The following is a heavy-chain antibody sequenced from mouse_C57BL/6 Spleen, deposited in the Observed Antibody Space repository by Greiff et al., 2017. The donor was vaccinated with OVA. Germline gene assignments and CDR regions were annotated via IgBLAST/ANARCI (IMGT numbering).Heavy chain of an antibody. CDR1: GFTFTDYY. D-gene: IGHD2-4*01. CDR3: ARYMNDYGDYAMDY. Sequence: EVKLQESGGGLVQPGGSLSLSCAASGFTFTDYYMSWVRQPPGKALEWLGFIRNKANGYTTEYSASVKGRFTISRDNSQSILYLQMNALRAEDSATYYCARYMNDYGDYAMDYWGQGTSVTVSS. CDR2: IRNKANGYTT. V-gene: IGHV7-3*01. J-gene: IGHJ4*01.